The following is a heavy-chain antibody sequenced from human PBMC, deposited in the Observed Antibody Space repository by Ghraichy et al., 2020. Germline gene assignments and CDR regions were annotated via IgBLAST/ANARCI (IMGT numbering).Heavy chain of an antibody. J-gene: IGHJ6*02. CDR2: ITSSSRTK. Sequence: GSLRLSCVGSGFTFSSYSMNWVRQSPGKGLEWVSYITSSSRTKSYADSVKGRFTISRDNAQNSLYLQMNSLGDEDTAVYYCARGSAVVRFYYYAGMDVWGQGTTVTVSS. V-gene: IGHV3-48*02. D-gene: IGHD4-23*01. CDR3: ARGSAVVRFYYYAGMDV. CDR1: GFTFSSYS.